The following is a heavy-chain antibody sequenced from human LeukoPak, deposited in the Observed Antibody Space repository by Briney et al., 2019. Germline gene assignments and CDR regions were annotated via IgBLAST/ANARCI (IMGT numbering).Heavy chain of an antibody. V-gene: IGHV3-33*01. J-gene: IGHJ5*01. CDR3: ARVNCRSSSCYLASYFFDS. CDR1: GFTFSNYG. CDR2: IWYDGNNK. Sequence: PGGSLRLSCAASGFTFSNYGMRWVRQAPGKGLEWVAVIWYDGNNKDYADSVKGRFTISRDNSKNTLSLQMNSLRVEDTAMYYCARVNCRSSSCYLASYFFDSWGQGTLVTVSS. D-gene: IGHD2-2*01.